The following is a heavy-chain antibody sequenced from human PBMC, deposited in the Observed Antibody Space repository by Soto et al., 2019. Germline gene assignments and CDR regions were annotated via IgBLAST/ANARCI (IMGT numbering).Heavy chain of an antibody. CDR2: IYYSGST. D-gene: IGHD3-10*01. J-gene: IGHJ5*02. CDR3: ARLEGSGSYFNWFDP. Sequence: SETLSLTCTVSGGSISSYYWSWIRQPPGKGLEWIGYIYYSGSTNYNPSLKSRVTISVDTSKNQFSLKLSSVTAADTAVYYCARLEGSGSYFNWFDPWGQGTLVTVSS. CDR1: GGSISSYY. V-gene: IGHV4-59*08.